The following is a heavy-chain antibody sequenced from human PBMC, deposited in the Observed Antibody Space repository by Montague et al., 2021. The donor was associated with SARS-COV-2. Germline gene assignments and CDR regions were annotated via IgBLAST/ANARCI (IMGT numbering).Heavy chain of an antibody. J-gene: IGHJ5*02. Sequence: SETLSLTCTVSGGSVSTYYWSWLRQPPGKGLEWIGFLYFSGSATTYNPPLKRRVTISIDTSKNQFSLNLSSVTAADTAVHFCARDQGLRGWFDPWGQGTLVAVSS. V-gene: IGHV4-59*02. CDR3: ARDQGLRGWFDP. CDR2: LYFSGSAT. CDR1: GGSVSTYY.